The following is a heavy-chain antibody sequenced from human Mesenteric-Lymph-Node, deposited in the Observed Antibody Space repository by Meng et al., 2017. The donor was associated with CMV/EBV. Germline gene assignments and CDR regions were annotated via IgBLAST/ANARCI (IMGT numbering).Heavy chain of an antibody. CDR2: IRDDGSEE. CDR3: ASQGKFYYDSSNYHDAFDI. Sequence: GESLKISCAASGFTFSDAWMTWVRQAPGKGLEWVAKIRDDGSEEYYVDSVKGRFSISRDNAKNSLYLQMNSLRTEDSAVYYCASQGKFYYDSSNYHDAFDIWGQGTMVTVSS. D-gene: IGHD3-22*01. J-gene: IGHJ3*02. V-gene: IGHV3-7*01. CDR1: GFTFSDAW.